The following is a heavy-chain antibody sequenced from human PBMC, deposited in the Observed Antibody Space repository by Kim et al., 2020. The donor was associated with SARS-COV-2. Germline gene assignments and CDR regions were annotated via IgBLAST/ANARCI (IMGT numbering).Heavy chain of an antibody. D-gene: IGHD3-22*01. CDR3: AKDRYSDSSGYYETVDY. J-gene: IGHJ4*02. V-gene: IGHV3-23*01. Sequence: VKGRFTISRDNSQNTLYLQMNSLRAEETAVYFCAKDRYSDSSGYYETVDYWGQGSLVTVSP.